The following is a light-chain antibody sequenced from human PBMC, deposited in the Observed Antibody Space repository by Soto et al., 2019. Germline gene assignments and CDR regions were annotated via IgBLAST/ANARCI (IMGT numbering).Light chain of an antibody. CDR1: QSVVSY. V-gene: IGKV3-11*01. CDR3: QHRSSWPLT. Sequence: ETVLTQSPATLSLSPGQRATLSCRASQSVVSYLAWYQQKPGQAPRPLIYDASNRATGVPARFSGSGPGTDFTLTIDSLEPEDFAVYYCQHRSSWPLTFGGGTKVDIK. J-gene: IGKJ4*01. CDR2: DAS.